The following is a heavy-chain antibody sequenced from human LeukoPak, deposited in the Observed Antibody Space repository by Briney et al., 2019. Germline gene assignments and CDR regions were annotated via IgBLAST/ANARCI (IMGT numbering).Heavy chain of an antibody. D-gene: IGHD5-24*01. J-gene: IGHJ3*02. CDR1: GYTFATYY. CDR2: INPSSGST. Sequence: ASVKVSCKASGYTFATYYMHWVRQAPGQGLEWMGVINPSSGSTNYAQNFQGRVTITADKSTSTAYMELSSLRSEDTAVYYCARELRDGYNFGGDDAFDIWGQGTMVTVSS. V-gene: IGHV1-46*01. CDR3: ARELRDGYNFGGDDAFDI.